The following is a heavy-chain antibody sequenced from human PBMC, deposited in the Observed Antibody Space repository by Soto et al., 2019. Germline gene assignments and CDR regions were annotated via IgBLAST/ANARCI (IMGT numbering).Heavy chain of an antibody. CDR2: IYYSGST. Sequence: SETLSLTCAVSGGSLSSGGYCRTWIRQHPVKGLEWMGHIYYSGSTSYNPSLKSRVTISIDTSKNQFSLKLTSVTAADTAVYYCARDGDYFGSGSPPLLSKWGQGTLVTVSS. CDR3: ARDGDYFGSGSPPLLSK. J-gene: IGHJ4*02. V-gene: IGHV4-31*11. CDR1: GGSLSSGGYC. D-gene: IGHD3-10*01.